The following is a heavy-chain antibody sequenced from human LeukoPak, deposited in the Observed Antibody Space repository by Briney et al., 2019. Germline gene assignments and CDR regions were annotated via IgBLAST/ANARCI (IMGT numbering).Heavy chain of an antibody. V-gene: IGHV5-51*01. CDR3: AIPPGYCGNDCSFDH. J-gene: IGHJ4*02. D-gene: IGHD2-21*02. CDR1: GYSFSNYW. CDR2: IYPGGYET. Sequence: GESLKISCEGSGYSFSNYWIGWVRQMPGKGLGWMGIIYPGGYETRYSPSFQGLATISVDKSISTAYLQRSSLKASDTAMYYCAIPPGYCGNDCSFDHWGQGTLVTVSS.